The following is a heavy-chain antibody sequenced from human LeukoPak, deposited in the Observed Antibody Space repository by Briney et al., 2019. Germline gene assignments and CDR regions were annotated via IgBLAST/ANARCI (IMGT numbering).Heavy chain of an antibody. CDR1: GGTFSSYA. V-gene: IGHV1-69*05. CDR3: ARDLGYSSSWDILIDY. CDR2: IIPIFGTV. Sequence: SVKVSCKASGGTFSSYAISWVPQAPGQGLEWIGGIIPIFGTVNYAQKFQGRVTITTDESTRTAYMELSSLRSEGTAVYYCARDLGYSSSWDILIDYWGQGTLVTVSS. J-gene: IGHJ4*02. D-gene: IGHD6-13*01.